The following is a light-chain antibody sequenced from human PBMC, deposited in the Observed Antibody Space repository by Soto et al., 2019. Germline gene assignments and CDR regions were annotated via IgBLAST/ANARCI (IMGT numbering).Light chain of an antibody. V-gene: IGKV3-15*01. CDR2: GVS. J-gene: IGKJ5*01. Sequence: IVMTQSPATLSVSPGERATLSCRASQNILSNLAWYQQKPGQAPRLLIYGVSTRATGIPARFSGSGSGTEFTLTISSLQSEDFEIYYCQQYNNWPITFGQGTRLEIK. CDR1: QNILSN. CDR3: QQYNNWPIT.